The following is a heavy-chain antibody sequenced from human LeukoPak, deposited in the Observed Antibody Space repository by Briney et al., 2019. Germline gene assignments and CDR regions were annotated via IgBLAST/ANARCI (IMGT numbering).Heavy chain of an antibody. CDR3: ASERDGWFDP. CDR1: GGSISSGSYY. CDR2: IYTSGST. J-gene: IGHJ5*02. Sequence: TLSLTCTVSGGSISSGSYYWSWIRQPAGKGLEWIGRIYTSGSTNYNPSLKSRVTISVDTSKNQFSLKLSSVTAADTAVYYCASERDGWFDPWGQGTLVTVSS. V-gene: IGHV4-61*02.